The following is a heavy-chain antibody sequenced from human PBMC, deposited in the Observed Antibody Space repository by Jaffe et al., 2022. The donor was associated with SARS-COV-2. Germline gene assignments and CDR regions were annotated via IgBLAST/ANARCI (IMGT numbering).Heavy chain of an antibody. V-gene: IGHV3-23*01. D-gene: IGHD2-2*01. J-gene: IGHJ6*02. Sequence: EVQLLESGGGLVQPGGSLRLSCAASGFIFSSYAMTWVRQAPGKGLEWVSAISGIGDSGSGLDIYYADSVKGRFTISRDNSKNTLYLQMHSLRAEDTAVYYCAKVQLPQPRYYYYYYGMDAWGQGTTVTVSS. CDR1: GFIFSSYA. CDR2: ISGIGDSGSGLDI. CDR3: AKVQLPQPRYYYYYYGMDA.